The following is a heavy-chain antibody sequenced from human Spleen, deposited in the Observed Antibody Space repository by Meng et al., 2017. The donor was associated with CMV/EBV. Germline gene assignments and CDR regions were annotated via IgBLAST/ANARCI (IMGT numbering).Heavy chain of an antibody. CDR3: AREGPRDRTTGTRDFDY. CDR1: GFTFSSYA. CDR2: ISYDGSNK. Sequence: GESLKISCAASGFTFSSYAMHWVRQAPGKGLEWVAVISYDGSNKYYADSVKGRFTISRDNSKNTLYLQMNSLRAEDTAVYYWAREGPRDRTTGTRDFDYWGQGTLVTVS. D-gene: IGHD1-1*01. V-gene: IGHV3-30*04. J-gene: IGHJ4*02.